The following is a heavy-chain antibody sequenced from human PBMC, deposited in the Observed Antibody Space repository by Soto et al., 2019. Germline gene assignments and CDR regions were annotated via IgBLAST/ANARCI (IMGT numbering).Heavy chain of an antibody. J-gene: IGHJ5*02. D-gene: IGHD4-17*01. CDR1: GFTFDSHG. CDR2: ISSDGNNK. Sequence: QVQLVESGGGAVQPGRSLRLSCAASGFTFDSHGMHWVRQAPGKGLEWVAVISSDGNNKYYADSVKGRFTISRDNFNNIWYLQMSRLRAEDTAVYYCAKDLLPNTVTTCGSWGQGNLVTVSS. CDR3: AKDLLPNTVTTCGS. V-gene: IGHV3-30*18.